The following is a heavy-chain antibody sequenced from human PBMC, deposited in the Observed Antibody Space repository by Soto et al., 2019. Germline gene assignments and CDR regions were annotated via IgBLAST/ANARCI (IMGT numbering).Heavy chain of an antibody. CDR1: GGSFSGYY. D-gene: IGHD6-19*01. J-gene: IGHJ4*02. CDR2: INHSGST. CDR3: ARGGAVAGIISHVAAYDY. V-gene: IGHV4-34*01. Sequence: QVQLQQWGAGLLKPSVTLSLTCAVYGGSFSGYYWSGIRQPPGKGLEWIGEINHSGSTNYNPSLKSRVTISVDTSKNQFSLKLSSVTAADTAVYYCARGGAVAGIISHVAAYDYWGQGTLVTVSS.